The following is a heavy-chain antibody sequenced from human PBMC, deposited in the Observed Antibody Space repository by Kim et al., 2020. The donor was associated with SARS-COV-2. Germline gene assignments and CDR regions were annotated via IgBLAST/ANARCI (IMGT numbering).Heavy chain of an antibody. CDR2: IRSKAYGGTT. CDR3: TRDSGLPPPLLWWRTPLPDGTYYSYMGV. V-gene: IGHV3-49*04. D-gene: IGHD2-21*01. J-gene: IGHJ6*03. CDR1: GFTFGDYA. Sequence: GGSLRLSCTASGFTFGDYAMSWVRQAPGKGLEWVGFIRSKAYGGTTEYAASVKGRFTISRDDSKSIAYLQMNSLKTEDTAVYYCTRDSGLPPPLLWWRTPLPDGTYYSYMGVWGKGTTVTVSS.